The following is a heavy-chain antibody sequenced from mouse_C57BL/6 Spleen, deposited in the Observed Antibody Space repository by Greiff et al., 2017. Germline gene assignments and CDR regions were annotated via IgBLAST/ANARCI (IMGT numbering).Heavy chain of an antibody. CDR3: ARSGDLYYAMDY. CDR1: GYTFTSYG. J-gene: IGHJ4*01. Sequence: QVQLQQSGAELARPGASVKLSCKASGYTFTSYGISWVKQRTGQGLEWIGEIYPRSGNTYYNEKFKGKATLTADKSSSTAYMELRSLTSEDSAVYFCARSGDLYYAMDYWGQGTSVTVSS. D-gene: IGHD2-13*01. V-gene: IGHV1-81*01. CDR2: IYPRSGNT.